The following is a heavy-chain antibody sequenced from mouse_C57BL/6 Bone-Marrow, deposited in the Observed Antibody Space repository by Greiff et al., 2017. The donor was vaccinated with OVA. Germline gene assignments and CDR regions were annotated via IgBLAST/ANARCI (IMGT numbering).Heavy chain of an antibody. D-gene: IGHD5-1-1*01. J-gene: IGHJ3*01. CDR1: GFTFSDYY. CDR3: ARQYLAY. Sequence: EVNVVESGGGLVQPGGSLKLSCAASGFTFSDYYMYWVRQTPEKRLEWVAYISNGGGSTYYPDTVKGRFTISRDNAKNTLYLQMSRLKSEDTAMYYCARQYLAYWGQGTLVTVSA. CDR2: ISNGGGST. V-gene: IGHV5-12*01.